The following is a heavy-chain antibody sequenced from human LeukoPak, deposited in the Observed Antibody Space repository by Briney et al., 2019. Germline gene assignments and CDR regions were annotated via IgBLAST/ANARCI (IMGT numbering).Heavy chain of an antibody. J-gene: IGHJ4*02. Sequence: GGSLRLSCAASGFTFSSSWMYWVRQAPGKGLVWVSRINSDESITTYADSVKGRFTISRDNAKNTLYLQMNSLRAEDTAVYYCVKTLGSSREGFDYWGQGTLVTVSS. CDR2: INSDESIT. CDR1: GFTFSSSW. D-gene: IGHD1-26*01. CDR3: VKTLGSSREGFDY. V-gene: IGHV3-74*01.